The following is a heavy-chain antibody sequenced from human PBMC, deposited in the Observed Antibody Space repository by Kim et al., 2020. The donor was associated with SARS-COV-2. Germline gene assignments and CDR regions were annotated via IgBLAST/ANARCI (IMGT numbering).Heavy chain of an antibody. CDR3: GGHGAFSY. V-gene: IGHV3-23*01. Sequence: GGSLRLSCAASGFTLSNNAMTWVRQAPGKGLEWVSDIRGGGDTYYADSVKGRFTFSRDDSQNVLFLQMDSLRADDTALYYCGGHGAFSYGGQGTLVTVSS. CDR1: GFTLSNNA. J-gene: IGHJ4*02. D-gene: IGHD3-16*01. CDR2: IRGGGDT.